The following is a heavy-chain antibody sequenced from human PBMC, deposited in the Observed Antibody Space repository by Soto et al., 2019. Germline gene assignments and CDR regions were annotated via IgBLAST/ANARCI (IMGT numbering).Heavy chain of an antibody. D-gene: IGHD5-12*01. CDR1: GFTFSSYA. V-gene: IGHV3-64D*08. CDR2: ISSNGGST. J-gene: IGHJ5*02. Sequence: GGSLRLSCSASGFTFSSYAMHWVRQAPGKGLEYVSAISSNGGSTYYADSVKGRFTISRDNSKNTLYLQMSSLRAEDTAVYYCVKGNIGAADETKNWFDPWGQGTLVTVSS. CDR3: VKGNIGAADETKNWFDP.